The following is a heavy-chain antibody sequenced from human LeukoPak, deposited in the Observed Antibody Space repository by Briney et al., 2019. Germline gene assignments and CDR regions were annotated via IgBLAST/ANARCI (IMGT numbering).Heavy chain of an antibody. V-gene: IGHV4-59*01. CDR3: ARSLKGAGMDV. CDR2: IYYSGST. CDR1: GGSISSYY. D-gene: IGHD3-16*01. J-gene: IGHJ6*04. Sequence: SETLSLTCTVSGGSISSYYWSWIRQPPGKGLEWIGYIYYSGSTNYNPSLKSRVTISVDTYKNQFSLKLSSVTAADTAVYYCARSLKGAGMDVWGKGTTVTVSS.